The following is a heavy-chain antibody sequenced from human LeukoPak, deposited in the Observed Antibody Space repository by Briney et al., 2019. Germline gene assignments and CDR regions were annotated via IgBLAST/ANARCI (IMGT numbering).Heavy chain of an antibody. Sequence: GESLKISCKGSGYNFSRYWIGWVRQMPGRGLEWVGAIYPGDSHAIYSPSFQGQVTLSTDKSISTAYLQWSGLTTSDTAMYYCARRGADTFIIDSWGQGTLVTVSS. CDR2: IYPGDSHA. CDR1: GYNFSRYW. D-gene: IGHD5-18*01. V-gene: IGHV5-51*01. CDR3: ARRGADTFIIDS. J-gene: IGHJ4*02.